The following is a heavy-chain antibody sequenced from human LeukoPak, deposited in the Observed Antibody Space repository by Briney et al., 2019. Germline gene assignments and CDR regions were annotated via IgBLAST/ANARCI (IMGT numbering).Heavy chain of an antibody. Sequence: GGPLRLSCAASGFIFGSYWMSWVRQAPGKGLEWVANIDQEGSETHYLDSVRGRFAISRDNAKNSLCLQMNSLRAEDTAVYYCARDRGGLTVSFDYWGQGTLVTVSS. J-gene: IGHJ4*02. CDR2: IDQEGSET. CDR3: ARDRGGLTVSFDY. D-gene: IGHD3-10*01. V-gene: IGHV3-7*03. CDR1: GFIFGSYW.